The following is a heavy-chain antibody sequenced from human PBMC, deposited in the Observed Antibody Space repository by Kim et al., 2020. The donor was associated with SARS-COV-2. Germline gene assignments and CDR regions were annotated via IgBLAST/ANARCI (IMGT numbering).Heavy chain of an antibody. Sequence: ASVKVSCKASGYTFTSYDINWVRQATGQGLEWMGWMNPNSGNTGYAQKFQGRVTMTRNTSISTAYMELSSLRSEDTAVYYCVRDGRLYDSSGYYYGSPFDYWGQGTLVTVSS. CDR2: MNPNSGNT. CDR1: GYTFTSYD. D-gene: IGHD3-22*01. CDR3: VRDGRLYDSSGYYYGSPFDY. V-gene: IGHV1-8*01. J-gene: IGHJ4*02.